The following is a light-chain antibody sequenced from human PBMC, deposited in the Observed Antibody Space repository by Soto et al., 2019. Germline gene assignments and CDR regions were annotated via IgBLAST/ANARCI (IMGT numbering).Light chain of an antibody. V-gene: IGLV2-11*01. Sequence: QSLLTQARAVSGSPGQSVTISCTVTSSDIGAYNFVSWYQQHPGKAPKLMIYDVIKRPSGVPDRFSGSKSGNTASLTIYGLQAEDAADYYCCSYAGGYTHVFGTGSKVTVL. CDR1: SSDIGAYNF. J-gene: IGLJ1*01. CDR2: DVI. CDR3: CSYAGGYTHV.